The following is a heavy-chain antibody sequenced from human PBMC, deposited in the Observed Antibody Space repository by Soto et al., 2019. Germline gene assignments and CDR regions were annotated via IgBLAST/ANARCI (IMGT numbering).Heavy chain of an antibody. J-gene: IGHJ6*02. CDR2: IYYSGST. Sequence: KPSETLSLTCTVSGGSISIGDYYWSWIRQPPGKGLEWIGYIYYSGSTYYNPSLKSRVTISVDTSKNQFSLKLSSVTAADTAVYYCARDKIFGVVPPTSGGMDVWGQGTTVTVSS. CDR1: GGSISIGDYY. D-gene: IGHD3-3*01. CDR3: ARDKIFGVVPPTSGGMDV. V-gene: IGHV4-30-4*01.